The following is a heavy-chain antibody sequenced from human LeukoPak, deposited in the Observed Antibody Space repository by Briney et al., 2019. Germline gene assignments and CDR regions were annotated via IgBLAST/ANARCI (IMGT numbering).Heavy chain of an antibody. D-gene: IGHD4-17*01. V-gene: IGHV3-23*01. CDR3: AKPPLYGDYAEYFQH. J-gene: IGHJ1*01. CDR1: GFTVSSNY. Sequence: GGSLRLSCAASGFTVSSNYMSWVRQAPGKGLEWVSAISGSGGSTYYADSVKGRFTISRDNSKNTLYLQMNSLRAEDTAVYYCAKPPLYGDYAEYFQHWGQGTLVTVSS. CDR2: ISGSGGST.